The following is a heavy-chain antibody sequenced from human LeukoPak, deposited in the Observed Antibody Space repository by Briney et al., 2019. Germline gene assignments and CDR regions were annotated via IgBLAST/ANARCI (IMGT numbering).Heavy chain of an antibody. D-gene: IGHD3-10*01. CDR3: ARDAFGWFDP. Sequence: PSETLSLTCAVSGYSISSGYYWGWIRQPPGKGLEWIGSIYHSGSTYYNPSLKSRVTISVDTSKNQFSLKLSSVTAADTAVYYCARDAFGWFDPWGQGTLVTVSS. CDR2: IYHSGST. CDR1: GYSISSGYY. J-gene: IGHJ5*02. V-gene: IGHV4-38-2*02.